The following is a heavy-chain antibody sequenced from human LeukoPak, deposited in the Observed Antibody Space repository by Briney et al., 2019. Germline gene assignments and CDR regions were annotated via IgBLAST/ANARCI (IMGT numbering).Heavy chain of an antibody. CDR1: GFSFSTSA. V-gene: IGHV3-48*02. CDR3: ASKDSSSWYFDY. Sequence: PGGSLRLSCAASGFSFSTSAMNWVRQAPGKGLEWVSYISSSSSTIYYADSVKGRLTISRDNAKNSLYLQMNSLRDEDTAVYYCASKDSSSWYFDYWGQGTLVTVSS. J-gene: IGHJ4*02. CDR2: ISSSSSTI. D-gene: IGHD6-13*01.